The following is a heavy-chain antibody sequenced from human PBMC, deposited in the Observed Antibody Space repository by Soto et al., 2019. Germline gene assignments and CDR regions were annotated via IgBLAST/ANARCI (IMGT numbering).Heavy chain of an antibody. D-gene: IGHD2-15*01. J-gene: IGHJ6*02. CDR3: ARGQYCSGGSCYSWSWDV. CDR1: GYPFPSFA. V-gene: IGHV1-3*01. CDR2: INAGNGNT. Sequence: APVKVSCKASGYPFPSFAMHLVRHAPGQKLEWMGWINAGNGNTKYSQKFQGRVTITRDTSASTAYMELSSLRSEDTAVYYCARGQYCSGGSCYSWSWDVWGQGTTVTVSS.